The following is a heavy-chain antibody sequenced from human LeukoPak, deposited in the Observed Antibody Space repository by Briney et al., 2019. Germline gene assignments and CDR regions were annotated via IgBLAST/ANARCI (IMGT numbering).Heavy chain of an antibody. CDR2: IYYSGST. CDR3: ARGGWAVRGITAGRLDY. V-gene: IGHV4-59*01. Sequence: SETLSLTCTVSGGSISSYYWSWIRQPPGKGLEWLGYIYYSGSTNYNPSLKSRVTISVDTSKNQFSLKLSSVTAADTAVYYCARGGWAVRGITAGRLDYWGQGTLVTVSS. J-gene: IGHJ4*02. CDR1: GGSISSYY. D-gene: IGHD3-10*01.